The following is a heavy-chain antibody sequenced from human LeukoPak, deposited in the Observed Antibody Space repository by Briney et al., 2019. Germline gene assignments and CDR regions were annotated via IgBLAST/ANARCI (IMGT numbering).Heavy chain of an antibody. CDR2: IKEDGSEK. V-gene: IGHV3-7*03. CDR1: GFTFSSYW. CDR3: AKDRERLLWFGELKPLDY. D-gene: IGHD3-10*01. Sequence: GGSLRLSCAASGFTFSSYWMSWVRQAPGKGLEWVANIKEDGSEKYYVDSVKGRFTISRDNARNSLYLQMNSLRAEDTAVYYCAKDRERLLWFGELKPLDYWGQGTLVTVSS. J-gene: IGHJ4*02.